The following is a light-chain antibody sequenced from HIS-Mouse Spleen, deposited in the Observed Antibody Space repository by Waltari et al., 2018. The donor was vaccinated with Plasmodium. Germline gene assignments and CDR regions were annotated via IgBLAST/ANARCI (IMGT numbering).Light chain of an antibody. Sequence: SSELTQDPAVSVALGQTVRITCQGNSLRSYYPSWYQQKPGQAPVLVIYGKNNRPPGIPDRFSGSSSGNTASLTITGAQAEDEADYYCNSRDSSGNHWVFGGGTKLTVL. CDR3: NSRDSSGNHWV. J-gene: IGLJ3*02. V-gene: IGLV3-19*01. CDR2: GKN. CDR1: SLRSYY.